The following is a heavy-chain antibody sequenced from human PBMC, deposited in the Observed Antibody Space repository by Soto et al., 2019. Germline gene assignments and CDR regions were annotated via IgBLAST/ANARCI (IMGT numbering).Heavy chain of an antibody. J-gene: IGHJ6*02. V-gene: IGHV4-4*02. CDR1: GGSISSSNW. D-gene: IGHD2-15*01. CDR3: ARARPPDIVVVVPRPGYYGMDV. CDR2: IYHSGST. Sequence: SETLSLTCAVSGGSISSSNWWSWVRQPPGKGLEWIGEIYHSGSTNYNPSLKSRVTISVDKSKNQFSLKLSSVTAADTAVYYCARARPPDIVVVVPRPGYYGMDVWGQGTTVTVSS.